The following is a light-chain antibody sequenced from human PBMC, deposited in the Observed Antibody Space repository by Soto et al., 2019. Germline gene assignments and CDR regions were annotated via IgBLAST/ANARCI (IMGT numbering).Light chain of an antibody. CDR2: QAS. CDR3: EDYSSSSGLT. V-gene: IGKV1-5*03. J-gene: IGKJ4*01. CDR1: QSISSW. Sequence: DIQMTQSPSTLSAFVGARVTITCRASQSISSWLAWYQQKPGKAPKLLIFQASSLKSGVPSRFSGSGSATEYTLTISSLQPDDFATYYCEDYSSSSGLTFGGGTKVEIK.